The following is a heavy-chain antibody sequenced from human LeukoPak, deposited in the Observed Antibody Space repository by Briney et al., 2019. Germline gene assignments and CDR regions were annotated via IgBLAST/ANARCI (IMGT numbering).Heavy chain of an antibody. V-gene: IGHV1-2*02. CDR2: INPNSGGT. CDR3: ARDPRGSSSWNYYYYMDV. J-gene: IGHJ6*03. Sequence: ASVNVSCKASGYTFTGYYMHWVRQAPGQGLEWMGWINPNSGGTNYAQKFQGRVTMTRDTSISTAYMELSRLRSDDTAVYYCARDPRGSSSWNYYYYMDVWGKGTTVTVSS. D-gene: IGHD6-13*01. CDR1: GYTFTGYY.